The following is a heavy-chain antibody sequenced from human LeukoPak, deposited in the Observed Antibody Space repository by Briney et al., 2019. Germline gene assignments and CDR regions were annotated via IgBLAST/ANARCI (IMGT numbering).Heavy chain of an antibody. D-gene: IGHD5-12*01. V-gene: IGHV1-69*05. CDR3: ARAEVATIPT. Sequence: ASVKVSCKASGGTFSSYAISWVRQAPGQGLEWMGRIIPIFGTANYAQKFQGRVPITTDESTSTAYMGLSSLRSEDTAVYYCARAEVATIPTWGQGTLVTVSS. CDR2: IIPIFGTA. J-gene: IGHJ4*02. CDR1: GGTFSSYA.